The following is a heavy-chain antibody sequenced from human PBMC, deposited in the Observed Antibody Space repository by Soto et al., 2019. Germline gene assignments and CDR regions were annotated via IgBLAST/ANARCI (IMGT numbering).Heavy chain of an antibody. D-gene: IGHD2-15*01. CDR2: INVGRGHT. J-gene: IGHJ4*02. Sequence: QVHLVQSGTEVKKPGASVRVSCKASGYSFTSFAIHWMRQAPGQGLEWMGWINVGRGHTKYSEKFQGRLTITRDTSANTVYMDLSRLTSKDTAVYCCARGPKGVEAVVAVVREYGDYWGQGSLVSVSS. CDR1: GYSFTSFA. V-gene: IGHV1-3*01. CDR3: ARGPKGVEAVVAVVREYGDY.